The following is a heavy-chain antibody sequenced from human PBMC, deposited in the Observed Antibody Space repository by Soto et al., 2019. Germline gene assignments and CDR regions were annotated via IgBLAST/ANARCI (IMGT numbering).Heavy chain of an antibody. CDR2: MNPNSGNT. Sequence: ASVKVSCKASGYTFTSYDINWVRQATGQGLEWMGWMNPNSGNTGYAQKFQGRVTMTRNTSISTAYMELSSLRSEDTAVYYCAQLPSGYDYYYYGMDVWGQGTTVTVSS. CDR3: AQLPSGYDYYYYGMDV. D-gene: IGHD5-12*01. CDR1: GYTFTSYD. V-gene: IGHV1-8*01. J-gene: IGHJ6*02.